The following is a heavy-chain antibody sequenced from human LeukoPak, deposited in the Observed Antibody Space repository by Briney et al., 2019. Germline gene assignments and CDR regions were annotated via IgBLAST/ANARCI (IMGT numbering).Heavy chain of an antibody. D-gene: IGHD3-10*01. CDR1: GFTFSAYS. CDR3: ARAKPKNMVRGLIMRRESRYYFDY. Sequence: PGGSLRLSCATSGFTFSAYSMSWVRQAPGKGLEWVSYISSSSSTIYYADSVKGRFTISRDNSKSTLYIQMNSLRAEDTAVYYCARAKPKNMVRGLIMRRESRYYFDYWGQGTLVTVSS. V-gene: IGHV3-48*01. J-gene: IGHJ4*02. CDR2: ISSSSSTI.